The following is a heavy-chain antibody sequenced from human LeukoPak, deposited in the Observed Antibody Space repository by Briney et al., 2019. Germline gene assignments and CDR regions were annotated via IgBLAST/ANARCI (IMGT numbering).Heavy chain of an antibody. CDR3: ARTMVRGVISY. D-gene: IGHD3-10*01. CDR2: INHSGST. V-gene: IGHV4-34*01. Sequence: SETLSLTCAVYGGSFSGYYWSWIRQPPGKGLEWIGEINHSGSTNYNPSLKSRVTISVDKSKNQFSLKLSPVTAADTAVYYCARTMVRGVISYWGQGTLVTVSS. J-gene: IGHJ4*02. CDR1: GGSFSGYY.